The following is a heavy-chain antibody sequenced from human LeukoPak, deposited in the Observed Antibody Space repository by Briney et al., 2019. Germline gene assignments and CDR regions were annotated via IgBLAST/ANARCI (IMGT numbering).Heavy chain of an antibody. D-gene: IGHD5-12*01. CDR2: IYHSGST. J-gene: IGHJ6*03. CDR3: ANSGYDLLGAHYYYYYYMDV. CDR1: GYSISSGYY. Sequence: PSETLSLTCTVSGYSISSGYYWGWIRQPPGEGLEWIGSIYHSGSTYYNPSLKSRVTISVDTSKNQFSLKLSSVTAADTAVYYCANSGYDLLGAHYYYYYYMDVWGKGTTVTVSS. V-gene: IGHV4-38-2*02.